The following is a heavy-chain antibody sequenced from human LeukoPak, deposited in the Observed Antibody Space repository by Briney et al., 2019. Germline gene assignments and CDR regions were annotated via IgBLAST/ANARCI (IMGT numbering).Heavy chain of an antibody. CDR2: INQVGSSI. Sequence: GGSLRLSCAASAFSFNTYWMGWVRQAPGKGLEWVANINQVGSSIYYVDSVKGRFAISRDNAKNSLYLQMNSLRAEDTALYHCARKRIYGDYPWAFDIWGQGTMVTVSS. D-gene: IGHD4-17*01. CDR1: AFSFNTYW. J-gene: IGHJ3*02. V-gene: IGHV3-7*03. CDR3: ARKRIYGDYPWAFDI.